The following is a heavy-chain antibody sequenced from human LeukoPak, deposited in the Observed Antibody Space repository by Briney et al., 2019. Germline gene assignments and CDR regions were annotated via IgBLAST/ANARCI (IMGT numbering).Heavy chain of an antibody. CDR3: ARLITGTTTAFDI. Sequence: SETLSLTCSVSGGSISGYYWTWIRQPAGKGLEWSGRVYTSGSTHYNPSLKTRLTMSVDTSKNQFSLKLSSVTAADTAVYYCARLITGTTTAFDIWGQGAMVTVSS. V-gene: IGHV4-4*07. CDR2: VYTSGST. CDR1: GGSISGYY. D-gene: IGHD1-7*01. J-gene: IGHJ3*02.